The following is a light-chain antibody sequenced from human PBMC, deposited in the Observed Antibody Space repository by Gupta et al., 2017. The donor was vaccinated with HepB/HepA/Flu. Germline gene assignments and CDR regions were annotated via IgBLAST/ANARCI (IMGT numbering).Light chain of an antibody. Sequence: NQMTQSQSSLSASVGDRVSLTCQASQDISNYLNWYQQKPGKAPKLLIYDASNLETGVPSRFSGSGSGTDFTFTISSLQPEDIATYYCQQYDNLPITFGQGTRLEIK. J-gene: IGKJ5*01. CDR3: QQYDNLPIT. V-gene: IGKV1-33*01. CDR2: DAS. CDR1: QDISNY.